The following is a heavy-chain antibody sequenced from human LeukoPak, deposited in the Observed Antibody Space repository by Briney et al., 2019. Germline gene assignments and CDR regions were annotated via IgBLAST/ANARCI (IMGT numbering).Heavy chain of an antibody. CDR3: ASVIVVVPAEGYFDY. Sequence: KSSETLSLTCTVSGGSISSGDYYWSWIRQPPGKGLEWIGYIYYSGSTYYNPSLKSRVTISVDRSKNQFSLKLSSVTAADTAVYYCASVIVVVPAEGYFDYWGQGTLVTVSS. CDR2: IYYSGST. J-gene: IGHJ4*02. CDR1: GGSISSGDYY. D-gene: IGHD2-2*01. V-gene: IGHV4-30-4*08.